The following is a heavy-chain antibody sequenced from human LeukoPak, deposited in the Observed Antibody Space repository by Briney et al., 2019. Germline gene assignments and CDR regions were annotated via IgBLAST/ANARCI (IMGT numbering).Heavy chain of an antibody. Sequence: SETLSPTCAVSGYSISSGYYWGWIRQPPGKELEWIGSIYHSGSTYYNPSLKSRVTISVDTSKNQFSLKLSSVTAADTAVYYCATALNYDSSGYYDYWGQGTLVTVSS. CDR3: ATALNYDSSGYYDY. V-gene: IGHV4-38-2*01. J-gene: IGHJ4*02. CDR1: GYSISSGYY. CDR2: IYHSGST. D-gene: IGHD3-22*01.